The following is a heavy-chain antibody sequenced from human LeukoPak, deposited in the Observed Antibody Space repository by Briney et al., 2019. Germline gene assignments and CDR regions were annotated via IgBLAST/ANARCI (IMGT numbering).Heavy chain of an antibody. Sequence: ASVKVSCKVSGYTLTELSMHWVRQAPGKGLEWMGGFDPEDGETIYAQKFQGRVTMTEDTSTDTAYMELSSLRSEDTAVYYCATGEGAAGTYYYYGMDVWGQGTTVTVSS. CDR1: GYTLTELS. CDR3: ATGEGAAGTYYYYGMDV. D-gene: IGHD6-13*01. V-gene: IGHV1-24*01. J-gene: IGHJ6*02. CDR2: FDPEDGET.